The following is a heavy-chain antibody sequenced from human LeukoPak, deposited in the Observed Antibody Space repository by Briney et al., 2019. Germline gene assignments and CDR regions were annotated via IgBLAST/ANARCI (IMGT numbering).Heavy chain of an antibody. Sequence: GGSLRLSGAASGFTFSRYGIHWVRQAPGKGLEWVAVISHDGSNNYYADSVKGRFTISRDNSKNTLYLQMISLRTEDTAVYYCSKDTCSGGSCYSYYGMDIWGQGTTVTVSS. V-gene: IGHV3-30*18. D-gene: IGHD2-15*01. J-gene: IGHJ6*02. CDR3: SKDTCSGGSCYSYYGMDI. CDR2: ISHDGSNN. CDR1: GFTFSRYG.